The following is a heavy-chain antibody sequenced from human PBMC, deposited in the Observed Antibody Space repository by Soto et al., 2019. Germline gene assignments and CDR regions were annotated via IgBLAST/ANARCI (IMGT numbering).Heavy chain of an antibody. D-gene: IGHD4-17*01. CDR1: GGSISSGGYY. Sequence: QVQLQESGPGLVKPSQTLSLTCTVSGGSISSGGYYWSWIRQHPGKGLEWIGYIYYSGSTYYNPSLKSRXXIXVXXSKNQFSLKLSSVTAADTAVYYCASMTTVTACLDYWGQGTLVTVSS. J-gene: IGHJ4*02. V-gene: IGHV4-31*03. CDR3: ASMTTVTACLDY. CDR2: IYYSGST.